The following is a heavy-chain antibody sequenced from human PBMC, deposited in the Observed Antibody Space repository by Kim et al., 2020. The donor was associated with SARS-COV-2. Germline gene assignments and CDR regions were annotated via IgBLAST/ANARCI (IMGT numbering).Heavy chain of an antibody. D-gene: IGHD3-10*01. CDR3: ARGLNYGYFDY. J-gene: IGHJ4*02. CDR1: GGSFSGYY. Sequence: SETLSLTCAVYGGSFSGYYWSWIRQPPGKGLEWIGEINHSGSTNYNPSLKSRVTISVDTTKNQFSLKLSSVTAADTAVYYCARGLNYGYFDYWGQGTLVTVSS. CDR2: INHSGST. V-gene: IGHV4-34*01.